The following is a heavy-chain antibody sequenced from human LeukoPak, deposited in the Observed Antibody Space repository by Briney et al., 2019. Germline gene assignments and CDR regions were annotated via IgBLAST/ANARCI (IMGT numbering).Heavy chain of an antibody. CDR2: IYYSGST. CDR1: GGSISSSSYY. CDR3: ARDLAVAGPGNFDY. V-gene: IGHV4-39*07. D-gene: IGHD6-19*01. J-gene: IGHJ4*02. Sequence: SETLSLTCTVAGGSISSSSYYWGWIRPPPGKGLEWIGIIYYSGSTYYNPSLKSRVTISVDTSKNQFSLKLSSVTAADTAVYYCARDLAVAGPGNFDYWGQGTLVTVSS.